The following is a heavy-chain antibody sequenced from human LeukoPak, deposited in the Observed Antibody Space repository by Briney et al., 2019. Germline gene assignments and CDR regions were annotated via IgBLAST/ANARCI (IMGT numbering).Heavy chain of an antibody. V-gene: IGHV3-23*01. J-gene: IGHJ3*02. Sequence: GGSLRLSCAASGFTFSSYAMSWVRQAPGKGLEWVSAISGSGGSTYYADSVKGRFTISRDNAKNSLYLQMNSLRAEDTALYYCAKDLHYYDSSGSDDAFDIWGQGTMVTVSS. CDR3: AKDLHYYDSSGSDDAFDI. CDR2: ISGSGGST. D-gene: IGHD3-22*01. CDR1: GFTFSSYA.